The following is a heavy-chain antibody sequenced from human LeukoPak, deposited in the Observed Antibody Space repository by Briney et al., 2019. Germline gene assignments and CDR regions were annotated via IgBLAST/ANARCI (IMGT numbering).Heavy chain of an antibody. J-gene: IGHJ3*02. V-gene: IGHV3-30*18. D-gene: IGHD6-19*01. CDR2: ISYDGSNK. CDR3: AKDLPPRWLAPHDAFDI. CDR1: GFTFSSYA. Sequence: GGSLRLSCAASGFTFSSYAMSWVRQAPGKGLEWVAVISYDGSNKYYADSVKGRFTISRDNSKNTLYLQMNSLRAEDTAVYYCAKDLPPRWLAPHDAFDIWGQGTMVTVSS.